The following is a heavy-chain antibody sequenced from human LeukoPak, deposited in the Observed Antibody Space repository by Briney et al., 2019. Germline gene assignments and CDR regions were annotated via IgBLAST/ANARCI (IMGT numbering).Heavy chain of an antibody. D-gene: IGHD1-7*01. J-gene: IGHJ5*02. V-gene: IGHV4-59*11. CDR3: ARGRTYNWNCLGWFDP. CDR1: GGSISSHY. Sequence: SETLSLTCTVSGGSISSHYWSWIRQPPGKGLEWIGYIYYSGSTNYNPSLKSRVTISVDTSKNQFSLKLSSVTAADTAVYYCARGRTYNWNCLGWFDPWGQGTLVTVSS. CDR2: IYYSGST.